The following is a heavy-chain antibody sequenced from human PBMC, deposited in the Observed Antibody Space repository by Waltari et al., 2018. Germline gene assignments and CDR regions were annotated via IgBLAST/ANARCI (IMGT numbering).Heavy chain of an antibody. D-gene: IGHD3-9*01. CDR2: ISARGGGT. Sequence: EVLLLESGGGLVQPGGYLRLSCSASGFTFSSYDMRWVRQASGKGLEWVSGISARGGGTFYTDSVKSRFTISRDNSKNTQHLQMNSLRGEDTALYYSTRKNNASVTSYYSVALDIWGQETMVAVSS. V-gene: IGHV3-23*01. J-gene: IGHJ3*02. CDR1: GFTFSSYD. CDR3: TRKNNASVTSYYSVALDI.